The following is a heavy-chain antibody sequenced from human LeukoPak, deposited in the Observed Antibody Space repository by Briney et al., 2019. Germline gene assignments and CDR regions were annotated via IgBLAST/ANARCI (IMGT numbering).Heavy chain of an antibody. D-gene: IGHD4-17*01. V-gene: IGHV2-70*12. Sequence: SGPTLVNPTQTLRLTCTLSGFSLTTSGMCVSWIRQPPRKALEWLARIDWDDDKYYSTSLKTRLTISKDTSKNQVVLTMTNMDPVDTATYYCAHSGTVTTPHDAFDIWGEGTMVTVSS. CDR3: AHSGTVTTPHDAFDI. CDR1: GFSLTTSGMC. J-gene: IGHJ3*02. CDR2: IDWDDDK.